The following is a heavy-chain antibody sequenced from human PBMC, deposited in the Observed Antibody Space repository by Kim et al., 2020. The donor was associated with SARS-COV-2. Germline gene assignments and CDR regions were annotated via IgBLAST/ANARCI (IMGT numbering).Heavy chain of an antibody. D-gene: IGHD3-22*01. V-gene: IGHV3-64D*06. Sequence: STNPVDGQFTISRNSSKNTVYLQLSSLEAEDTAVYYCTVLIVVKEDSDYWGQGTLVTVSS. CDR3: TVLIVVKEDSDY. J-gene: IGHJ4*02.